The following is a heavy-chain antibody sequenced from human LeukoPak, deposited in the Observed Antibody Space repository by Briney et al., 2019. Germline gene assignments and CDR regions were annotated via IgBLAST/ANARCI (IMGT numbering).Heavy chain of an antibody. CDR3: ARDDGEVTMVRGGGQYYFDY. J-gene: IGHJ4*02. V-gene: IGHV1-18*01. CDR2: ISAYNGNT. D-gene: IGHD3-10*01. Sequence: AASVKVSCKASGYTFTSYGIGWVRQAPGQGLEWMGWISAYNGNTNYAQKLQGRVTMTTDTSTSTAYMELRSLRSEDTAVYYCARDDGEVTMVRGGGQYYFDYWGQGTLVTVSS. CDR1: GYTFTSYG.